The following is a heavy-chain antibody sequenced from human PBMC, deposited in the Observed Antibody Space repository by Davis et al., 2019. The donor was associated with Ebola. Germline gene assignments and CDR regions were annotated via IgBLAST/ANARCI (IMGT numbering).Heavy chain of an antibody. Sequence: PSETLSLTCAVYAGSFTGYYWSCITHDTGKGLEWIGEINHSGSTNYNPSLKSRVTLSVDTSKNQFSLKLSSVTAADTAVYYCARVQIQLDPNDAFDIWGQGTMVTVSS. CDR2: INHSGST. CDR1: AGSFTGYY. J-gene: IGHJ3*02. V-gene: IGHV4-34*01. D-gene: IGHD5-18*01. CDR3: ARVQIQLDPNDAFDI.